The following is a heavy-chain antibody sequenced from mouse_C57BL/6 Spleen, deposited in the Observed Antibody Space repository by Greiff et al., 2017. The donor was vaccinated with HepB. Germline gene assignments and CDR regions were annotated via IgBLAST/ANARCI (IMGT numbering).Heavy chain of an antibody. Sequence: QVQLQHPGAELVKPGASVKLSCKASGYTFTSYWMQWVKQRPGQGLEWIGEIDPSDSYTNYNQKFKGKATLTVDTSSSTSYMQLSSLTSEDSAVYYCARRYYGSSWDYYAMDYWGQGTSVTVSS. CDR3: ARRYYGSSWDYYAMDY. CDR2: IDPSDSYT. CDR1: GYTFTSYW. D-gene: IGHD1-1*01. J-gene: IGHJ4*01. V-gene: IGHV1-50*01.